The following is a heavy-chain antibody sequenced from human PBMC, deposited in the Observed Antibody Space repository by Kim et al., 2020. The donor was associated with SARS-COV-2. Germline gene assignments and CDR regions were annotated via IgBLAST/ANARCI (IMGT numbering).Heavy chain of an antibody. CDR2: FDPEDGET. D-gene: IGHD1-26*01. CDR1: GYTLTELS. CDR3: ATSHTLSGSYYSFDY. V-gene: IGHV1-24*01. Sequence: ASVKVSCKVSGYTLTELSMHWVRQAPGKGLEWMGGFDPEDGETIYAQKFQGRVTMTEDTSTDTAYMELSSLRSEDTAVYYCATSHTLSGSYYSFDYWGQGTLVTVSS. J-gene: IGHJ4*02.